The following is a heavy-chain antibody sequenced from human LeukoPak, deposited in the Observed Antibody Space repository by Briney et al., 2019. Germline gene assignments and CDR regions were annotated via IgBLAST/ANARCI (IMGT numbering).Heavy chain of an antibody. D-gene: IGHD4-17*01. CDR2: IYYSGST. CDR1: GGSISSSSYY. J-gene: IGHJ4*02. Sequence: SETLSLTCTVSGGSISSSSYYWGWIRQPPGKGLEWIGSIYYSGSTYYNPSLKSRATISVDTSKNQFSLKLSSVTAADTAVYYCARHTACEPYFDYWGQGTLVTVSS. V-gene: IGHV4-39*01. CDR3: ARHTACEPYFDY.